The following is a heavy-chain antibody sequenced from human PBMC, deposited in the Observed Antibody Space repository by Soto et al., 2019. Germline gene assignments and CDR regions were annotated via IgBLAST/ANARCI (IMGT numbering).Heavy chain of an antibody. Sequence: SETLSLTCTVSGGSISSGDYYWSWIRQPPGKGLEWIGYIYYSGSTYYNPSLKSRVTISVDTSKNQFSLKLSSVPAADTAVYYCARDLIAAAGTTPYYYGMDFWGQGTTVAVSS. D-gene: IGHD6-13*01. J-gene: IGHJ6*02. CDR2: IYYSGST. CDR1: GGSISSGDYY. V-gene: IGHV4-30-4*01. CDR3: ARDLIAAAGTTPYYYGMDF.